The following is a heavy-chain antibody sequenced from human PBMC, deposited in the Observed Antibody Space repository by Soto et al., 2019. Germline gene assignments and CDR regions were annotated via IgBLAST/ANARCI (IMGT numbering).Heavy chain of an antibody. D-gene: IGHD1-26*01. CDR2: IIPIFGTA. J-gene: IGHJ6*02. Sequence: GASVKVSCKASGGTFSSYAISWVRQAPGQGLEWMGGIIPIFGTANYAQKFQGRVTITADESTSTAYMELSSLGSADTAVYYCASYRSPHSSPGMDAWGQGTTVTVSS. V-gene: IGHV1-69*13. CDR1: GGTFSSYA. CDR3: ASYRSPHSSPGMDA.